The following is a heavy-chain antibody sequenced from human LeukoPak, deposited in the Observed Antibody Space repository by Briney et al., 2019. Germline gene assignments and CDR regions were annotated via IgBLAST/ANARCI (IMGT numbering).Heavy chain of an antibody. CDR2: ISSSGSNT. CDR3: ARCSGGDFDY. J-gene: IGHJ4*02. D-gene: IGHD6-19*01. Sequence: GGSLRLSCAASGFTFSNYEMNWVRQAPGKGLEWVSYISSSGSNTYYADSVKGRFTISRDNAKNSMYLQMNSPRVEDTAVYYCARCSGGDFDYWGQGTLVTVSS. CDR1: GFTFSNYE. V-gene: IGHV3-48*03.